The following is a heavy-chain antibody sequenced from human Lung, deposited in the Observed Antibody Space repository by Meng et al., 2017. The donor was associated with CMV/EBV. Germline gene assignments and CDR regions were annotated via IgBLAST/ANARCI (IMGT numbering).Heavy chain of an antibody. CDR1: GYSVTTYG. V-gene: IGHV1-18*01. Sequence: SXXVSXKASGYSVTTYGISWVRQAPGQGLEWMGWSGVYDGKTNYAQKLQGRVTMTTDICTTTAYMDLRSLSSDETAVYYCARDRGIRVTTFRGDYWGQGTXVTVSS. D-gene: IGHD1-20*01. CDR3: ARDRGIRVTTFRGDY. CDR2: SGVYDGKT. J-gene: IGHJ4*02.